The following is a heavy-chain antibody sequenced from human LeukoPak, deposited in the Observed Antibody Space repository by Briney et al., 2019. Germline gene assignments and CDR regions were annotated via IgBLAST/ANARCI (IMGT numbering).Heavy chain of an antibody. V-gene: IGHV3-33*06. CDR1: GFTFSSYG. CDR2: IWYDGSNK. CDR3: AKDGSENIMLDY. J-gene: IGHJ4*02. Sequence: GGFLRLSCAASGFTFSSYGMHWVRQAPGKGLEWVAVIWYDGSNKYYADSLKGRFTISRDNSKNTLYLQMNSLRAEDTAVYYCAKDGSENIMLDYWGQGTLVTVSS. D-gene: IGHD3-10*01.